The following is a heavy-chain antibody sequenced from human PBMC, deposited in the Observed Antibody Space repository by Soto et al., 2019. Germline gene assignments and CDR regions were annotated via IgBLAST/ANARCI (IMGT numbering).Heavy chain of an antibody. V-gene: IGHV1-69*13. D-gene: IGHD6-13*01. CDR2: IIPMFGTA. CDR1: GGTFSSYA. CDR3: ARHQTAAAAYCGRDV. Sequence: SVKVSCKASGGTFSSYAISWVRQAPGQGLEWMGGIIPMFGTANYAQKFQGRVTITADESTSTAYMELSSLRSEDTAVYYCARHQTAAAAYCGRDVWGQGTTVTVSS. J-gene: IGHJ6*02.